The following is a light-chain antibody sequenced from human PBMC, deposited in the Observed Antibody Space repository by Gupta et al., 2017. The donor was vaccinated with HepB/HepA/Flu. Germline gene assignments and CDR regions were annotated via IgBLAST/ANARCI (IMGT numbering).Light chain of an antibody. J-gene: IGKJ4*01. V-gene: IGKV1-33*01. CDR2: DAS. CDR1: EEISNY. Sequence: DIQMTQSPPSLSASVGARVTITCQASEEISNYLSWYQQKPGKAPNLLIYDASHLETGVPSRFRGGGSGRDFTLTISSLQPEDIATDYCQQYYEDPLTFGGGTKVDMK. CDR3: QQYYEDPLT.